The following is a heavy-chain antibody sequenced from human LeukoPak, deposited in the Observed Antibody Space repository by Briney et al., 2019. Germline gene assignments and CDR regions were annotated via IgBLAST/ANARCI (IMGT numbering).Heavy chain of an antibody. Sequence: GESLKISCKGSGYSLTSYWIGWVRQMPGKGLEWMGIIYPGDSDTRYSPSFQGQVTISADKSISTAYLQWSSLKASDTAMYYCARQRSNYSKRYYYYGMDVWGQGTTVTVSS. CDR1: GYSLTSYW. V-gene: IGHV5-51*01. D-gene: IGHD4-11*01. CDR3: ARQRSNYSKRYYYYGMDV. CDR2: IYPGDSDT. J-gene: IGHJ6*02.